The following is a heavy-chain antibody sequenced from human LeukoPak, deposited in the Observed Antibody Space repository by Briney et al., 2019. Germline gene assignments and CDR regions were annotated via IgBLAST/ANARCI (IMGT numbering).Heavy chain of an antibody. CDR2: IRGDWHDT. CDR3: ASDRVLGSGSLDN. D-gene: IGHD3-10*01. Sequence: GGSLRLSCTAPGFRFSDFWMHWVRQAPGKGLEWVSRIRGDWHDTTYADSVKGRFTISRDNAQNTLYLQMNSLRVEDTAVYYCASDRVLGSGSLDNWGQGTLVTVSS. V-gene: IGHV3-74*01. J-gene: IGHJ4*02. CDR1: GFRFSDFW.